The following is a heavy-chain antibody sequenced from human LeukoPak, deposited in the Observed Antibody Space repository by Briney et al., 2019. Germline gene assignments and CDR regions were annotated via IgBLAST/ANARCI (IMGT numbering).Heavy chain of an antibody. D-gene: IGHD2-2*02. CDR1: GYSFTSYW. CDR2: IYPGDSDT. V-gene: IGHV5-51*01. Sequence: GESLKISCKGSGYSFTSYWIGWVRQMPWKGLEWMGIIYPGDSDTRYSPSFQGQVTISAYKSISTAYLQWSSLKASDTAMYYCARGGRCTSCYTPQGPGAYYFDYWGQGTLVTVSS. J-gene: IGHJ4*02. CDR3: ARGGRCTSCYTPQGPGAYYFDY.